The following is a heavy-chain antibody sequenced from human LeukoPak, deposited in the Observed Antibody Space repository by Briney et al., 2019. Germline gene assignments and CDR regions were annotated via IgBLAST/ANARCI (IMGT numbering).Heavy chain of an antibody. CDR3: ARDGTAAGLYFDL. Sequence: GGSLRLSCEVSGFTFTDYWMNWVRQAPGKGPEWVASIRQDGSEKTYVDSVKGRFTISRDNTKNSLSLQLNALRAEDTAVYYCARDGTAAGLYFDLWGQGTLVTVSS. J-gene: IGHJ4*01. D-gene: IGHD6-13*01. CDR1: GFTFTDYW. V-gene: IGHV3-7*01. CDR2: IRQDGSEK.